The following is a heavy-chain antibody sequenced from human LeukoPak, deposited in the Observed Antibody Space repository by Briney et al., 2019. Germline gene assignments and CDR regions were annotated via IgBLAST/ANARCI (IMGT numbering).Heavy chain of an antibody. CDR2: VGGNGADT. V-gene: IGHV3-23*01. CDR3: AKDSVAYNQVFDAFDI. CDR1: GFTFSRFA. J-gene: IGHJ3*02. Sequence: GGSLRLSCSAPGFTFSRFAMNWVRQTPGKGLEWVSHVGGNGADTYYADSVKGRFTVSRDNSKNSLYLQMNSLRAEDTAVYYCAKDSVAYNQVFDAFDIWGQGTKVTVSS. D-gene: IGHD1-1*01.